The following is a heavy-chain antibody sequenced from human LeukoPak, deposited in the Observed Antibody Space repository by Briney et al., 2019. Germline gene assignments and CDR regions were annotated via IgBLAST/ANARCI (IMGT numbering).Heavy chain of an antibody. CDR3: ARGMVRGVIITV. J-gene: IGHJ4*02. D-gene: IGHD3-10*01. CDR1: GGSISSGGYY. CDR2: IYYSGST. Sequence: SETLSLTCTVSGGSISSGGYYWSWVRQHPGKGLEWIGFIYYSGSTNYNPSLKSRVTISVDTSKNQFSLKLSSVTAADTAVYYCARGMVRGVIITVWGQGTLVTVSS. V-gene: IGHV4-61*08.